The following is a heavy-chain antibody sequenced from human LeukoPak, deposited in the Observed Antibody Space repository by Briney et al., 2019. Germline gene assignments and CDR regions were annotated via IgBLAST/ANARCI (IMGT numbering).Heavy chain of an antibody. CDR1: GGSISNYY. D-gene: IGHD2-2*01. Sequence: PSETLSLTCTVSGGSISNYYWSWIRQPPGKGLEWIGYIYYSGSTNYNPSLKSRVTISVDTSKNQFSLKLSSVIAADTAVYYCARTTEGYCSSASCFGFSYSYYMDVWGKGTTVTISS. CDR3: ARTTEGYCSSASCFGFSYSYYMDV. CDR2: IYYSGST. V-gene: IGHV4-59*01. J-gene: IGHJ6*03.